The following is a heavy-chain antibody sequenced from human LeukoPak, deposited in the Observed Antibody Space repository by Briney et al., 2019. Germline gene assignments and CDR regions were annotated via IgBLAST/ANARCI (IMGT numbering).Heavy chain of an antibody. CDR3: ARLRAAAGTYDY. D-gene: IGHD6-13*01. CDR2: INAGNGNT. Sequence: ASVKVSCKASGYTFTIYAMHWVRQAPGQRLEWMGWINAGNGNTKYSQKFQGRVTITRDTSASTAYMELSSLRSEDTAVYYCARLRAAAGTYDYWGQGTLVTVSS. CDR1: GYTFTIYA. J-gene: IGHJ4*02. V-gene: IGHV1-3*01.